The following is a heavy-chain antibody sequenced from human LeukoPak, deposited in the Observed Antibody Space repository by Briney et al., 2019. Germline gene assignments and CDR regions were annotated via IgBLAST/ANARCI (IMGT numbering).Heavy chain of an antibody. J-gene: IGHJ1*01. CDR2: IYTSGST. CDR3: ASSASCGGDCYQYFQH. CDR1: GGSISSYY. Sequence: SETLSLTCTVSGGSISSYYWSWIRQPPGKGLEWIGYIYTSGSTIYNPSLKSRVTISQDTSKSQFSLKLSSVTAADTAVYFCASSASCGGDCYQYFQHWGQGTLVTVSS. V-gene: IGHV4-4*09. D-gene: IGHD2-21*02.